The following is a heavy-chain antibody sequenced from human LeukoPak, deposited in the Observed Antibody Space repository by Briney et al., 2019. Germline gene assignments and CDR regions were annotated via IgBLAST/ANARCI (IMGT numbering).Heavy chain of an antibody. CDR3: ARKTTVATEYAFDI. Sequence: SETLSLTCTVSGGSISSYYWSWIRQPPGQGLEWIGYIYYSGSTNYNPSLKSRVTISVDTSKNQFSLKLSSVTAADTAVYYCARKTTVATEYAFDIWGQGTMVTVSS. CDR1: GGSISSYY. CDR2: IYYSGST. V-gene: IGHV4-59*08. J-gene: IGHJ3*02. D-gene: IGHD4-17*01.